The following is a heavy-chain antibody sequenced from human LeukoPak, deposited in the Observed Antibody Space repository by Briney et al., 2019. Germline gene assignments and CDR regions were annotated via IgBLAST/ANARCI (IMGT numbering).Heavy chain of an antibody. CDR3: AKDREAYCVGGSCHSPGFDC. D-gene: IGHD2-15*01. V-gene: IGHV3-30*18. Sequence: PGGSLRLSCAAPGFTFSAHGMHWVRQAPGKGLEWVALISNDGSNEYYADSVKGRFTISRDNSKNTLYLQMNSLRAEDTAEYYCAKDREAYCVGGSCHSPGFDCWGQGTLVTVSS. J-gene: IGHJ4*02. CDR2: ISNDGSNE. CDR1: GFTFSAHG.